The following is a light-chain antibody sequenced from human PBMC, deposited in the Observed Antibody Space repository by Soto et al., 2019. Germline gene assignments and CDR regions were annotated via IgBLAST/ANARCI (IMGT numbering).Light chain of an antibody. CDR1: QSVSSY. CDR3: QQRINLPIS. V-gene: IGKV3-11*01. J-gene: IGKJ5*01. Sequence: EIVLTQSPATLSLSPGERATLSCRASQSVSSYLAWYQQKPGQAPRLLIYAASNRATGITARFSGSGSGTDFPLTISSLEPEDFAVYYCQQRINLPISFGQGTRLEIK. CDR2: AAS.